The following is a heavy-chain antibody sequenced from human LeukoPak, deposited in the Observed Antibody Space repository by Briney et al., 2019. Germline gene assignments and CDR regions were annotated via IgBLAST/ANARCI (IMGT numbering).Heavy chain of an antibody. Sequence: ASETLSLTCTVSGGPISSGAYHWGWIRQPPGKGLEWIGSFASSGSPYYISSLKSRVTISVDTSKNQFSLKLISVTAADTAVYYCARFPQGGSSYGPLDVWGQGTTVTVSS. CDR1: GGPISSGAYH. V-gene: IGHV4-39*01. CDR3: ARFPQGGSSYGPLDV. D-gene: IGHD5-18*01. CDR2: FASSGSP. J-gene: IGHJ6*02.